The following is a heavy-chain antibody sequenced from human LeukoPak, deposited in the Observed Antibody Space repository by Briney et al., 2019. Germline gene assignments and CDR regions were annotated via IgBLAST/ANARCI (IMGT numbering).Heavy chain of an antibody. V-gene: IGHV4-59*11. CDR3: ARTVVVVAGNNMQYYYYYMDV. CDR2: IYYSGST. D-gene: IGHD2-15*01. J-gene: IGHJ6*03. Sequence: SETLSLTCTVSGGSISSHYWSWIRQPPGKGLEWIGYIYYSGSTNYNPSLKSRVTISVDTSKNQFSLKLSSVTAADTAVYYCARTVVVVAGNNMQYYYYYMDVWGKGTTVTVSS. CDR1: GGSISSHY.